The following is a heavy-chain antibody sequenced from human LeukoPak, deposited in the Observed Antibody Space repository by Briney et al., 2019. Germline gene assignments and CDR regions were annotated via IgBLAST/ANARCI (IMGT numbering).Heavy chain of an antibody. CDR2: IYPDDSDT. D-gene: IGHD3-9*01. V-gene: IGHV5-51*01. J-gene: IGHJ6*02. CDR3: ARRGNFDSSGYGMDV. Sequence: GGSLRLSCAGSGFTVSSNYMSWVRQMPGKGLEWIGIIYPDDSDTTYSPSFQGQVTISADKSISTAYLQWSSLKASDTAMYYCARRGNFDSSGYGMDVWGQGTTVTVSS. CDR1: GFTVSSNY.